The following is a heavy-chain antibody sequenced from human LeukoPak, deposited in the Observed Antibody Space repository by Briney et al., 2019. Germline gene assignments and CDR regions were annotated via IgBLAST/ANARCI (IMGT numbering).Heavy chain of an antibody. Sequence: GGSLRLSCAASGFTFRNYAMSWVSQAPGKRLEWVATVRGSGITTFYADSVKGRFTISRDNSKNTLYLQMYSLRAEDTAVYYCAKDLGVTTDFDYWGQGTLVTVSS. V-gene: IGHV3-23*01. CDR2: VRGSGITT. CDR3: AKDLGVTTDFDY. J-gene: IGHJ4*02. CDR1: GFTFRNYA. D-gene: IGHD1-26*01.